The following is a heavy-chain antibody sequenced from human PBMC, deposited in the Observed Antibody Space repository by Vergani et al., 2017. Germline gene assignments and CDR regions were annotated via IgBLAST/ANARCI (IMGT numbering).Heavy chain of an antibody. J-gene: IGHJ4*02. CDR2: IIPILGTA. D-gene: IGHD6-19*01. V-gene: IGHV1-69*11. CDR3: ARGFLGSSGWDDY. CDR1: GYTFTSYG. Sequence: QVQLVQSGAEVKKPGASVKVSCKASGYTFTSYGISWVRQAPGQGLEWMGRIIPILGTANYAQKFQGRVTITADESTSTAYMELSSLRSEDTAVYYCARGFLGSSGWDDYWGQGTLVTVSS.